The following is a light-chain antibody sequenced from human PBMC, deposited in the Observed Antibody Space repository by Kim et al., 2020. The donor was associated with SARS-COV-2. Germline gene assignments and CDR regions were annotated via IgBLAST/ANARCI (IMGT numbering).Light chain of an antibody. CDR1: NSNIGKYY. J-gene: IGLJ3*02. CDR2: RNN. Sequence: GQSVTISCSGSNSNIGKYYVYWYQQVPGTAPKVLIYRNNQRPSGVPNRFSGSKSGTSASLAISGLRTADEGDYYCASWDDSLSGVVFGGGTQLTVL. CDR3: ASWDDSLSGVV. V-gene: IGLV1-47*01.